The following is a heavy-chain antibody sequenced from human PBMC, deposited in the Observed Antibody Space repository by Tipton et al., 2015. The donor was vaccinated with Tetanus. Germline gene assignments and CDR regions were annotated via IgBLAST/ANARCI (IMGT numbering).Heavy chain of an antibody. Sequence: LRLSCTVSGDSITSSHYYWGWVRQTPGKGLEWIGSIYYSGSTYDSPSLKSRVTMSVDTSKNQFSLKLSSVTAADSALYFCGRGTDAYKSGDYWGQGTLVTVSS. CDR3: GRGTDAYKSGDY. D-gene: IGHD5-24*01. V-gene: IGHV4-39*02. J-gene: IGHJ4*01. CDR1: GDSITSSHYY. CDR2: IYYSGST.